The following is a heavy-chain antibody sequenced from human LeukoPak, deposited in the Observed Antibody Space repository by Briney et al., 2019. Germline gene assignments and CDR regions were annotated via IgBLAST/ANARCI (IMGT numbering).Heavy chain of an antibody. J-gene: IGHJ4*02. CDR2: ISSSSSYI. D-gene: IGHD3-16*01. CDR3: ARDSNPGWGRPFDY. Sequence: GGSLRLSCAASGFTFSSYSMNWVRQAPGKGLEWVSSISSSSSYIYYADSVKGRFTISRDNAKNSLYLQMNSLRAEDTAVYYCARDSNPGWGRPFDYWGQGTLVTVSS. CDR1: GFTFSSYS. V-gene: IGHV3-21*06.